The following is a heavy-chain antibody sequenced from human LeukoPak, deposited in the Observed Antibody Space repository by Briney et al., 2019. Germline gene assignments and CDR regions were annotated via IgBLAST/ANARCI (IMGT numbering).Heavy chain of an antibody. Sequence: GGSLRLSCAASVSTLSTHWMSWFRQSPWKGLEWVASLEQDGGGKYYVDSVKGRFTISRDSAKNSVYLQMNSLRPEDTAVYYCARETRGAVGSYWGQGTLVTVSS. CDR2: LEQDGGGK. D-gene: IGHD6-19*01. V-gene: IGHV3-7*05. CDR3: ARETRGAVGSY. CDR1: VSTLSTHW. J-gene: IGHJ4*02.